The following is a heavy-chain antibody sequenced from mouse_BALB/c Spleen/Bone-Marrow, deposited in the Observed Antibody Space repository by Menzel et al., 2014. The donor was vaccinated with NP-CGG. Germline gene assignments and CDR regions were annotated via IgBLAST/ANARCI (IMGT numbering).Heavy chain of an antibody. CDR1: GFTFSSYG. CDR3: ARGYDYSFWFAY. CDR2: INVNGDTT. D-gene: IGHD2-4*01. Sequence: EVMLVESGGGLVQPGGSLKLSCAASGFTFSSYGMSWVRQTPDKRLEMIATINVNGDTTYHPDSVKGRFTISRDNVKNTLYLQMSSLKSEDTAMYYCARGYDYSFWFAYWGQGTLVTVSA. V-gene: IGHV5-6-3*01. J-gene: IGHJ3*01.